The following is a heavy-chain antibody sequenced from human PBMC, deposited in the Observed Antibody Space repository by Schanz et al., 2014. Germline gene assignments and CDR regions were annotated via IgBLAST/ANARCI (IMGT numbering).Heavy chain of an antibody. Sequence: QGQLVESGGGVVQPGKSLRLSCATSGFIFRSFGIHWVRQAPGKGLEWVAVIWSDGTNEYYADSVKGRFTISGDNSKNTLYLQMNSLRAEDTAVYYCAKSLESCPGGRCSRGYFDYWGQGTLVTVSS. CDR2: IWSDGTNE. D-gene: IGHD2-8*02. V-gene: IGHV3-33*06. J-gene: IGHJ4*02. CDR1: GFIFRSFG. CDR3: AKSLESCPGGRCSRGYFDY.